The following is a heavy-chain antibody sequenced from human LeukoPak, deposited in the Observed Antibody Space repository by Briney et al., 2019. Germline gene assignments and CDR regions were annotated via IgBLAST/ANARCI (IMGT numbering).Heavy chain of an antibody. CDR1: GGSISSYY. J-gene: IGHJ5*02. D-gene: IGHD3-22*01. Sequence: PSETLSLTCTVSGGSISSYYWSWIRQPPGKGLEWIGYIYYSGGTNYNPSLKSRVTISVDTSKNQFSLKLSSVTAADTAVYYCARDRTPSYYYDSSGYSNWFDPWGQGTLVTVSS. CDR2: IYYSGGT. V-gene: IGHV4-59*01. CDR3: ARDRTPSYYYDSSGYSNWFDP.